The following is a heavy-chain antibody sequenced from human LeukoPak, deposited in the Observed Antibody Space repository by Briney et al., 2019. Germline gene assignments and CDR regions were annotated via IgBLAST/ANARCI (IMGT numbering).Heavy chain of an antibody. Sequence: TSETLSLTCTVSGYSISSGYYWGWIRQPPGKGLEWIGSIYHSGSTYYNPSLKSRVTISVDTSKNQFSLKLSSVTAADTAVYYCARTTEGGYTYGYFYYYYMDVWGKGTTVTISS. J-gene: IGHJ6*03. CDR1: GYSISSGYY. CDR3: ARTTEGGYTYGYFYYYYMDV. CDR2: IYHSGST. D-gene: IGHD5-18*01. V-gene: IGHV4-38-2*02.